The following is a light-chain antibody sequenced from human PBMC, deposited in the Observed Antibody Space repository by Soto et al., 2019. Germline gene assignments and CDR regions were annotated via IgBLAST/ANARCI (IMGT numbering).Light chain of an antibody. Sequence: QSALTQPASESGSPGQSITISCTGTSRDVGGYNYVSWYQQYPGKAPKLLIYDVSNRPSGVSNRFSGSKSGNTASLTISGLQAEDEADYYCSSYTSSSTLYVFGTGTKLTVL. V-gene: IGLV2-14*01. CDR2: DVS. J-gene: IGLJ1*01. CDR3: SSYTSSSTLYV. CDR1: SRDVGGYNY.